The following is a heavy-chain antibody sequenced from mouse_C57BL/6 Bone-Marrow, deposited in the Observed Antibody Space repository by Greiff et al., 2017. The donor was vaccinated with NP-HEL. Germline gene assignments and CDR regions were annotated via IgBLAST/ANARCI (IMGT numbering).Heavy chain of an antibody. D-gene: IGHD1-1*01. J-gene: IGHJ3*01. CDR2: IDPANGNT. CDR3: ASDYYDGSRAWFAY. V-gene: IGHV14-3*01. Sequence: VQLQQSVAELVRPGASVKLSCTASGFNIKNTYMHWVKQRPEQGLEWIGRIDPANGNTKYAPKFQGKATITADTSSNTAYLQLSSLTSEDTAIYYGASDYYDGSRAWFAYWGQGTLVTVSA. CDR1: GFNIKNTY.